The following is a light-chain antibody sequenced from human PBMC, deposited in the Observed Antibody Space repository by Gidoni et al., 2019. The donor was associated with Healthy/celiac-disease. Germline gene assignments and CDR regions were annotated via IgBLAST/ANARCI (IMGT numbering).Light chain of an antibody. Sequence: QSALSQPASVSGSPGQPITISCTGTSSDVGGCNYVSWYQQHPGKAPKLMIYGVSNRPSGVSNRFSGSKSGNSASLTISGLQAEDEADYYCSSYTSSSTRVFGTGTKVTVL. CDR2: GVS. CDR3: SSYTSSSTRV. V-gene: IGLV2-14*01. J-gene: IGLJ1*01. CDR1: SSDVGGCNY.